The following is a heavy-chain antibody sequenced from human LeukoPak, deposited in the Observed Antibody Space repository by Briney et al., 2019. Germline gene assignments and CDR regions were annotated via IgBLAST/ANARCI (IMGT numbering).Heavy chain of an antibody. J-gene: IGHJ4*02. CDR2: IYYSGST. D-gene: IGHD1-26*01. V-gene: IGHV4-39*07. CDR3: ASRSRGSYQLDY. Sequence: SETLSLTCTVSGGSISSSSYYWGWIRQPPGKGLEWIGSIYYSGSTYYNPSLKSRVTISVDTSKNQFSLKLSSVTAADTAVYYCASRSRGSYQLDYWGQGTLVTVYS. CDR1: GGSISSSSYY.